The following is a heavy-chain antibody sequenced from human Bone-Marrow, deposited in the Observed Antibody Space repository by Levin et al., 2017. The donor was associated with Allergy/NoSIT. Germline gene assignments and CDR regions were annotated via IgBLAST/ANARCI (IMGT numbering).Heavy chain of an antibody. Sequence: ASVKSCKSSESTFTNYDIHWVRQAPGPGQGLEWMGVIYPSGGATTYAQKFQGRLTLSSDTSTSTVYMDLRSLTSDDTAVYYCARCFGGRLRFFDYWGQGSLVTVST. D-gene: IGHD4-23*01. V-gene: IGHV1-46*03. CDR2: IYPSGGAT. CDR3: ARCFGGRLRFFDY. CDR1: ESTFTNYD. J-gene: IGHJ4*02.